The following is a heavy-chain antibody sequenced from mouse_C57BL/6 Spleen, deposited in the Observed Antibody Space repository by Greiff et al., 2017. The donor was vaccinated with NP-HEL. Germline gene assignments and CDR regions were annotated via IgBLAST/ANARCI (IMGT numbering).Heavy chain of an antibody. Sequence: EVQGVESGGGLVKPGGSLKLSCAASGFTFSSYAMSWVRQTPEKRLEWVATISDGGSYTYYPDNVKGRFTISRDNAKNNLYLQMSHLKSEDTAMYYCARDYGSSYDWYFDVWGTGTTVTVSS. CDR3: ARDYGSSYDWYFDV. CDR1: GFTFSSYA. CDR2: ISDGGSYT. D-gene: IGHD1-1*01. V-gene: IGHV5-4*01. J-gene: IGHJ1*03.